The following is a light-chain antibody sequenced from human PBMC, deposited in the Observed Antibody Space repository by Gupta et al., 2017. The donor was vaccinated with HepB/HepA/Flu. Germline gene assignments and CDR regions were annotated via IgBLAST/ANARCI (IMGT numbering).Light chain of an antibody. J-gene: IGLJ3*02. CDR3: SASAATLAGNG. CDR1: RSNIGENF. Sequence: QSLLTQPPSVSATPGQRVAISCSGNRSNIGENFVYWYQQFPGMAPRPLILRDNHRPSGVPRRFSASPSVIVSAHAISGPRNAAEAYESSSASAATLAGNGFDGG. CDR2: RDN. V-gene: IGLV1-47*01.